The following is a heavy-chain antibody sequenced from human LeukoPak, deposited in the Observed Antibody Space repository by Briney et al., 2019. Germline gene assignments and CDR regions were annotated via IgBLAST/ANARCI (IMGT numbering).Heavy chain of an antibody. CDR1: GFTFSNYN. D-gene: IGHD1-26*01. V-gene: IGHV3-21*01. CDR3: ARDPYSGNYGTYYYYYMDV. Sequence: GGSLRLSCADSGFTFSNYNMNWVRQAPGNAMEWVSSITSSGTYTFYADSVKGRFTISRDNAKNSLYLQMDSLGPEDTAVYYCARDPYSGNYGTYYYYYMDVWGKGTTVTISS. J-gene: IGHJ6*03. CDR2: ITSSGTYT.